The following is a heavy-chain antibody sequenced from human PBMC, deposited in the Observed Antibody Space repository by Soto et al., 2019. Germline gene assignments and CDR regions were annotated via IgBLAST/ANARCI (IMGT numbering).Heavy chain of an antibody. V-gene: IGHV4-39*01. Sequence: SETLSLTCTVSGGSIISSSYYWGWIRQPPGKGLEWIGSIYYSGSTYYNPSLKSRVTISVDTSKNQFSLKLSSVTAADTAVYYCARRSVTTYSGMDVWGQGTTVTVSS. CDR1: GGSIISSSYY. CDR2: IYYSGST. D-gene: IGHD4-4*01. J-gene: IGHJ6*02. CDR3: ARRSVTTYSGMDV.